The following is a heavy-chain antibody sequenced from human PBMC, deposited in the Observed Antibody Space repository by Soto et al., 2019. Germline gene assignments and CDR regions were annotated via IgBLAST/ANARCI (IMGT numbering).Heavy chain of an antibody. CDR3: ARLGIAAAGTCSRAFDI. J-gene: IGHJ3*02. D-gene: IGHD6-13*01. V-gene: IGHV5-10-1*01. CDR1: GYSFTSYW. Sequence: GESLKISCKGSGYSFTSYWISWVRQMPGKGLEWMGRIDPSDSYTNYSPSFQGHVTISADKSISTAYLQWSSLKASDTAMYYCARLGIAAAGTCSRAFDIWGQGTMVTVSS. CDR2: IDPSDSYT.